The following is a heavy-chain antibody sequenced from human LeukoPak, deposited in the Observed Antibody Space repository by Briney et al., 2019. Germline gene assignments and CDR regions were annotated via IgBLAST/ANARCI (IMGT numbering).Heavy chain of an antibody. CDR1: GYTFTSYD. Sequence: GASVKVSCKASGYTFTSYDINWVRQATGQGLEWMGWMNPNSGNTGYAQKFQGRVTITRNTSISTAYMELSSLRSEDTAVYYCARGPPWVIRYFDWLSKRGDSRFDYWGQGTLVTVSS. V-gene: IGHV1-8*03. J-gene: IGHJ4*02. CDR3: ARGPPWVIRYFDWLSKRGDSRFDY. D-gene: IGHD3-9*01. CDR2: MNPNSGNT.